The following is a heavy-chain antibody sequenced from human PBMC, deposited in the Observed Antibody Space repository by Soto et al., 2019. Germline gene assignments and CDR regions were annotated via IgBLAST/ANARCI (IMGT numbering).Heavy chain of an antibody. CDR2: ISGSGGST. CDR3: ARRTSGWYFDY. D-gene: IGHD6-19*01. Sequence: EVQLLESGGGLVQPGGSLRLSCTASGFTFSSYAMNWVRQAPGKGLEWVSVISGSGGSTYYADSVKGRFTISRDNSKNTLYVQMNSLRAEDTAVDYCARRTSGWYFDYWGQGTLVTVSS. J-gene: IGHJ4*02. V-gene: IGHV3-23*01. CDR1: GFTFSSYA.